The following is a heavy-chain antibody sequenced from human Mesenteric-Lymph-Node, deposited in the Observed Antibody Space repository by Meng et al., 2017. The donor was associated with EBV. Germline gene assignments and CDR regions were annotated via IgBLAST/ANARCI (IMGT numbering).Heavy chain of an antibody. Sequence: QVQLQGSGPGLVKPSGTRSLPWPVSGGSISSSNWWTWVRQPPGKGLEWIGEIFPTGGTNYNPSLKSRVTISVDKSKNQFSLKLSSVTAADTAVYYCAREGEVGYYESSGYYYWGQGTLVTVSS. J-gene: IGHJ4*02. CDR3: AREGEVGYYESSGYYY. CDR2: IFPTGGT. CDR1: GGSISSSNW. V-gene: IGHV4-4*02. D-gene: IGHD3-22*01.